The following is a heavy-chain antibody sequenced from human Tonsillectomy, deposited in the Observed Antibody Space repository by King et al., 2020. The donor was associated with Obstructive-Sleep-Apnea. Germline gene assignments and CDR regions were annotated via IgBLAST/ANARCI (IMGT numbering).Heavy chain of an antibody. CDR3: ARGFRWLNYFDH. CDR2: IYYSGST. D-gene: IGHD3-22*01. V-gene: IGHV4-59*01. CDR1: GGSISTYY. Sequence: VQLQESGPGLVKPSETLSLTCTVSGGSISTYYWTWIRQPPGKGLEWIGYIYYSGSTNYNPSLQSRVTISVDTSKNQVSLKLSSVTAADTAVYYCARGFRWLNYFDHWGQGTLVTVSS. J-gene: IGHJ4*02.